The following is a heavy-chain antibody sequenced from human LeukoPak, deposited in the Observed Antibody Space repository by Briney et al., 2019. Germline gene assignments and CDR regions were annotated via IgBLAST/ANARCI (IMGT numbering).Heavy chain of an antibody. V-gene: IGHV3-7*01. CDR1: GFTFSSYW. CDR3: ARVKISSSRTTRSYNWFDP. D-gene: IGHD6-13*01. CDR2: IKQDGSGK. J-gene: IGHJ5*02. Sequence: GGSLRLSCAASGFTFSSYWMSWVRQAPGKGLEWVANIKQDGSGKYYVDSVKGRFTISRDNAKNSLYLQMNSLRAEDTAVYYCARVKISSSRTTRSYNWFDPWGQGTLVTVSS.